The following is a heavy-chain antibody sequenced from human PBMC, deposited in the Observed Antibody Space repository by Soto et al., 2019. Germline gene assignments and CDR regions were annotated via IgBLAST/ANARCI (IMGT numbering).Heavy chain of an antibody. CDR2: IKEDGSEE. D-gene: IGHD2-15*01. CDR3: ARDKGYCSGGFCQTQLDY. Sequence: HPGGSLRLSCAASGFTFSGHYMSWVRQTPGRGLEWVAHIKEDGSEEYYADSVRGRFTISRDNAKNSVYLQMNSLRAEDTAVYYCARDKGYCSGGFCQTQLDYWGQGALVTVSS. V-gene: IGHV3-7*03. J-gene: IGHJ4*02. CDR1: GFTFSGHY.